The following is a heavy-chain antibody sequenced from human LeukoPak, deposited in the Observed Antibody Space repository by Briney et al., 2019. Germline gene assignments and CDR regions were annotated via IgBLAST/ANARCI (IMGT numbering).Heavy chain of an antibody. CDR2: INPKSGGT. Sequence: WASVKVSCKASGYTFTGYYMHWVRQAPGQGLAWMGWINPKSGGTNYAQKFQGRVTMTRDTSISTAFMELSRLRSDDTAVYHCAREPASDYYYGMDVWGQGTTVTVSS. CDR3: AREPASDYYYGMDV. J-gene: IGHJ6*02. CDR1: GYTFTGYY. V-gene: IGHV1-2*02. D-gene: IGHD6-13*01.